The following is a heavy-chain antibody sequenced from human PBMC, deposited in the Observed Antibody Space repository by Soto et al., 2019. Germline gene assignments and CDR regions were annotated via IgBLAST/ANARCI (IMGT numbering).Heavy chain of an antibody. CDR2: IYYSGST. CDR1: GGSISSGGYY. CDR3: ARDRVELGRYYYYYYGMDV. J-gene: IGHJ6*02. D-gene: IGHD1-26*01. Sequence: PSETLSLTCTVSGGSISSGGYYCSWIRQHPGKGLEWIGYIYYSGSTYYNPSLKSRVTISVDTSKNQFSLKLSSVTAADTAVYYCARDRVELGRYYYYYYGMDVWGQGTTVTVSS. V-gene: IGHV4-31*03.